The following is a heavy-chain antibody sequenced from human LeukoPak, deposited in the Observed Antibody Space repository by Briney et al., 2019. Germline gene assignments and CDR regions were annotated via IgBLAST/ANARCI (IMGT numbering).Heavy chain of an antibody. J-gene: IGHJ4*02. CDR2: MNTNSGNT. D-gene: IGHD4-17*01. V-gene: IGHV1-8*01. Sequence: ASVKVSCKASGYTFTIYDINWVRQATGQGIEWMGWMNTNSGNTGYSQKFQGRVTMTRNTTISKAYMGLSSVRSEDRAVDYCARGTSVTHWGQGTLVTVSS. CDR1: GYTFTIYD. CDR3: ARGTSVTH.